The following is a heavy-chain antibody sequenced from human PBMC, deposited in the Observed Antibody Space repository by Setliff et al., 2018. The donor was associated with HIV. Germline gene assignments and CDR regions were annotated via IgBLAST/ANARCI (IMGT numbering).Heavy chain of an antibody. J-gene: IGHJ4*02. V-gene: IGHV3-7*03. CDR1: GFRFRSYW. Sequence: PGGSLRLSCVASGFRFRSYWMSWVRQAPGTGLEWVVNIEQGGDEKYYVDSVKGRFTISRDNSKNLLFLQRNSLRAEDTAIYYCARGRFLDWLLRRPLYFDYWGRGNLVTVSS. CDR3: ARGRFLDWLLRRPLYFDY. D-gene: IGHD3-3*01. CDR2: IEQGGDEK.